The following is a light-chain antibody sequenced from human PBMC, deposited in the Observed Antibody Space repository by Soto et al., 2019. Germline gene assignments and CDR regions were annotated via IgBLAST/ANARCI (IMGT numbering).Light chain of an antibody. Sequence: DFQITPSPSTLSASVGDRFTITCRASQNIRSRLAWFQQKPGKDPKLLIYDASSLESGVPQRFRGSGSGTEFTLTISSLTTEEFSTYYCQQYHSYWTVGQGTKVDIK. CDR3: QQYHSYWT. J-gene: IGKJ1*01. CDR1: QNIRSR. V-gene: IGKV1-5*01. CDR2: DAS.